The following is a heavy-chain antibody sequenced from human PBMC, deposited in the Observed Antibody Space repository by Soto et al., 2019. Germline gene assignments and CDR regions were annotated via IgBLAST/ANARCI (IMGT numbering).Heavy chain of an antibody. J-gene: IGHJ4*01. V-gene: IGHV4-59*04. CDR2: IYYSGTT. Sequence: SSETLSLTCTVSGGSISTYYWGWIRQPPGKGLEWIGAIYYSGTTYYNPSLKTRVSLFLHTSENQFSLRLTSVTAADTAVYFCASLNYDYGRKYFDSWGHGTLVTVSS. CDR1: GGSISTYY. D-gene: IGHD4-17*01. CDR3: ASLNYDYGRKYFDS.